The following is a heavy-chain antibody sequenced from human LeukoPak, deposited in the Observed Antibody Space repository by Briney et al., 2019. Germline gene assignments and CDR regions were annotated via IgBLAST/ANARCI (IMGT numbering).Heavy chain of an antibody. CDR3: ARLNYYDNKGPDAFDI. V-gene: IGHV3-48*04. D-gene: IGHD3-22*01. CDR2: ISGPSDTI. Sequence: GGSLRLSCAASGFTFSPYPMNWVRQAPGKGLEWVSYISGPSDTIHYADSVKGRFTISRDNAKNSLYLQMNSLGAEDTAVYYCARLNYYDNKGPDAFDIWGQGTMVTVSS. CDR1: GFTFSPYP. J-gene: IGHJ3*02.